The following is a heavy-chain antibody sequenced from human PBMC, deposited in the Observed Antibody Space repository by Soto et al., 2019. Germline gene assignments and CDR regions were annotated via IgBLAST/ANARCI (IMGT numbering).Heavy chain of an antibody. CDR2: IYYSGST. D-gene: IGHD3-10*01. Sequence: SETLSLTCTVSGGSISSSSYYWGRIRQPPGKGLEWIGSIYYSGSTYYNPSLKSRVTISVDTSKNQFSLKLSSVTAADTAVYYCASARGLYYYGSGRGAFDIWGQGTMVTVSS. CDR1: GGSISSSSYY. V-gene: IGHV4-39*01. J-gene: IGHJ3*02. CDR3: ASARGLYYYGSGRGAFDI.